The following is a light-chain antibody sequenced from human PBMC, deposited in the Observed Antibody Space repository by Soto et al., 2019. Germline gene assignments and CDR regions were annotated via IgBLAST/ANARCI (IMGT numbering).Light chain of an antibody. CDR2: GAS. Sequence: EIVLTQSPGTLSLSPGERVTLSCGASQSVSSNFLAWHQQKPGQAPRLLIYGASSSATGIPDRFSGSGSGTDFTLNISRLEPEDFAVYYCQQYGSSPYTFGQGTKLEIK. V-gene: IGKV3-20*01. CDR1: QSVSSNF. J-gene: IGKJ2*01. CDR3: QQYGSSPYT.